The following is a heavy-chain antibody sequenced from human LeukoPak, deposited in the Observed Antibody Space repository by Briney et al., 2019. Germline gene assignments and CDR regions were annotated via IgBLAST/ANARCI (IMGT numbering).Heavy chain of an antibody. CDR1: GYTFAGYY. CDR2: INPNSGGT. J-gene: IGHJ4*02. CDR3: ARVRYDSSGYFY. V-gene: IGHV1-2*06. D-gene: IGHD3-22*01. Sequence: ASVKVPCKASGYTFAGYYMHWVRQAPGQGLEWMGRINPNSGGTNYAQKFQGRVTMTRDTSISTAYMELSRLRSDDTAVYYCARVRYDSSGYFYWGQGTLVTVSS.